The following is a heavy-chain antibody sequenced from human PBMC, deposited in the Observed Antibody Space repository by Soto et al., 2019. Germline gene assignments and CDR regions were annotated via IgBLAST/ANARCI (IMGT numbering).Heavy chain of an antibody. V-gene: IGHV1-46*01. D-gene: IGHD3-10*01. J-gene: IGHJ4*02. Sequence: ASVKVSCKASGYTFSNYYMHWVRQAPGQGLEWMGIINPSGGSTSYTQKFQGRVIMTRDTSTSTVYMELSSLRSDDTAVYYCARVQTPSGSGSYYSDYWGLGTLVTVSS. CDR3: ARVQTPSGSGSYYSDY. CDR2: INPSGGST. CDR1: GYTFSNYY.